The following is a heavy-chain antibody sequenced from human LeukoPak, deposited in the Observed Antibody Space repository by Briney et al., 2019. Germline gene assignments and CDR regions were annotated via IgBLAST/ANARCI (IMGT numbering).Heavy chain of an antibody. Sequence: SETLSLTCAVYGGSFSGYYWSWIRQPPGKGLEWIGEINHSGSTNYNPSLKSRVTISVDTSKNQFSLKLSTVTAADTAVYYCAIVTNSSVYHYGPNEYWGQGTLVTVSS. CDR1: GGSFSGYY. CDR2: INHSGST. J-gene: IGHJ4*02. CDR3: AIVTNSSVYHYGPNEY. V-gene: IGHV4-34*01. D-gene: IGHD3-22*01.